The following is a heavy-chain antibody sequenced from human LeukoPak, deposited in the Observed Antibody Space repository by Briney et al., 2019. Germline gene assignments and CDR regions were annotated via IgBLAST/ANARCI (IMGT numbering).Heavy chain of an antibody. V-gene: IGHV3-13*01. D-gene: IGHD2-2*01. J-gene: IGHJ3*02. Sequence: GGSLRLSCAASGFTFSSYDMHWVRHATGKGLEWVSAIGTAGDTYYPGSVKGRFTISRENAKNSLYLQMNSLRAGDTAVYYCARALPKSGAFDIWGQGTMVTVSS. CDR2: IGTAGDT. CDR1: GFTFSSYD. CDR3: ARALPKSGAFDI.